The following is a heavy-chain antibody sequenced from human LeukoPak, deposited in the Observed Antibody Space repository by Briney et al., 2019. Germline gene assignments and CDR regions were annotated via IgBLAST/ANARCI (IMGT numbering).Heavy chain of an antibody. CDR1: GYTFTGYY. V-gene: IGHV1-2*02. CDR2: INPNTGVT. Sequence: GASVKVSCKASGYTFTGYYIHWVRQAPGQGLEWMGWINPNTGVTNYAQKFQGRVTVTRDTSISPAYMELSRLESDDTAIYYCARVPGTSYYYYYMDVWGRGTTVTVSS. J-gene: IGHJ6*03. CDR3: ARVPGTSYYYYYMDV. D-gene: IGHD6-13*01.